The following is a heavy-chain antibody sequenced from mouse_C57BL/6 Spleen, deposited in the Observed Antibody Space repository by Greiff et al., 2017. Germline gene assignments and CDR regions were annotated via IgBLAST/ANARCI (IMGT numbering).Heavy chain of an antibody. CDR2: IDPNSGGT. Sequence: QVQLQQPGAELVKPGASVKLSCKASGYTFTSSWMHWVKQSHGRGLEWIGRIDPNSGGTKYNEKLKSKATLTVDKPSSTAYMQLSGLTSEYSAVYYCARGTYVYDFDYWRQCTTLTVSS. V-gene: IGHV1-72*01. J-gene: IGHJ2*01. D-gene: IGHD2-2*01. CDR3: ARGTYVYDFDY. CDR1: GYTFTSSW.